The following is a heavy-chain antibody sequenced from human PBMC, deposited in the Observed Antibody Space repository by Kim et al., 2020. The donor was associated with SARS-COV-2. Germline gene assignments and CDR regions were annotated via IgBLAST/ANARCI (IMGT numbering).Heavy chain of an antibody. Sequence: GGSLRLSCAASGFTFSSYDMHWVRQATGKGLEWVSAIGTAGDTYYPGSVKGRFTISRENAKNSLYLQMNSLRAGDTAVYYCARGSSFDAFDIWGQGTMVTVSS. CDR3: ARGSSFDAFDI. CDR1: GFTFSSYD. J-gene: IGHJ3*02. V-gene: IGHV3-13*04. D-gene: IGHD6-6*01. CDR2: IGTAGDT.